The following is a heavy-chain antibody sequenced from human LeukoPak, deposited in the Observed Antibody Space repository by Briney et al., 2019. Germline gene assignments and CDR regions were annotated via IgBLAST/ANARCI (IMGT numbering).Heavy chain of an antibody. CDR3: ARDTGGEYGTSGYYYYYYMDV. D-gene: IGHD1-7*01. V-gene: IGHV1-69*05. CDR1: GGTFSSYA. Sequence: SVKVSCKASGGTFSSYAISWVRQAPGQGLEWMGRIIPIFGTANYAQKFQGRVTITTDESTSTAYMELSSLRSEDTAVYYYARDTGGEYGTSGYYYYYYMDVWGKGTTVTVSS. CDR2: IIPIFGTA. J-gene: IGHJ6*03.